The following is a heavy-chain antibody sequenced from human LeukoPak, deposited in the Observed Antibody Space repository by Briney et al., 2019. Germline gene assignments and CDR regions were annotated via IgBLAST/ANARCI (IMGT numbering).Heavy chain of an antibody. J-gene: IGHJ4*02. V-gene: IGHV3-7*01. CDR1: GFTFSSYW. Sequence: GGSLRLSCAASGFTFSSYWMSWVRQAPGKGLEWVANIKQDGSEKYYVDSVKGRFTISRDNAKNSLYLQMNSLRAEDTAVYYCARYAYDSSGYYSFDYWGQGTLVTVSS. CDR2: IKQDGSEK. CDR3: ARYAYDSSGYYSFDY. D-gene: IGHD3-22*01.